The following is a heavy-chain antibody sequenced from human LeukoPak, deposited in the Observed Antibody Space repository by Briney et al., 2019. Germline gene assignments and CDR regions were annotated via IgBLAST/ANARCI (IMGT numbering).Heavy chain of an antibody. V-gene: IGHV4-34*01. CDR2: IYESGST. CDR1: GESLNSHY. J-gene: IGHJ4*02. Sequence: SETLSLTCAVYGESLNSHYWSWIRQPPGKGLEWIGEIYESGSTDYNPSLKSRVTISMVPSKQQFSLSLASATAADTAVYYYARQASLLWFGESRYYFDYWGQGTLVTVSS. CDR3: ARQASLLWFGESRYYFDY. D-gene: IGHD3-10*01.